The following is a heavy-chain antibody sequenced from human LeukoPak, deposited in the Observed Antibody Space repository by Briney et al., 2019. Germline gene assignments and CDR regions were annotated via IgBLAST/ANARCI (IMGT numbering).Heavy chain of an antibody. Sequence: PGGSLRLSCAASGFTFSSYSMNWVRQAPGKGLEWVSSISSSSSYIYYADSVKGRFTISRDNAKNSLYLQMNSLRAEDTAVYYCARDRITMVRGVIIRYIDYWGQGTLLTVSS. CDR1: GFTFSSYS. CDR3: ARDRITMVRGVIIRYIDY. CDR2: ISSSSSYI. D-gene: IGHD3-10*01. J-gene: IGHJ4*02. V-gene: IGHV3-21*01.